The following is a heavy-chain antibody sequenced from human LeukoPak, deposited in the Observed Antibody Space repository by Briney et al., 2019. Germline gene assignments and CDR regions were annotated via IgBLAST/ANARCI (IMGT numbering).Heavy chain of an antibody. CDR3: ARGGVVPAAAYMDV. D-gene: IGHD2-2*01. CDR2: ISSSSSYI. Sequence: PGGSLRLSCAASGFTFSSYSMNWVRQAPGKGLEWVSSISSSSSYIYYADSVKGRFTISRDNAKNSLYLQMNSLRAEDTAVYYCARGGVVPAAAYMDVWGKGTTVTVSS. CDR1: GFTFSSYS. V-gene: IGHV3-21*01. J-gene: IGHJ6*03.